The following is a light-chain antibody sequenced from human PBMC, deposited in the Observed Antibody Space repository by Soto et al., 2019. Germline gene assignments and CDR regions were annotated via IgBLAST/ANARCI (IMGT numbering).Light chain of an antibody. CDR3: QQYYSFPIT. CDR1: QGISSY. V-gene: IGKV1D-8*01. CDR2: AAS. J-gene: IGKJ5*01. Sequence: VICMVQSRCLRSASQGDRVPNSCLMSQGISSYLAWYQQKPGKAPELLIYAASSLQSGVPSRFSGSGSGTDFTLTISCLQSEDFATYYCQQYYSFPITFGQGTRLEI.